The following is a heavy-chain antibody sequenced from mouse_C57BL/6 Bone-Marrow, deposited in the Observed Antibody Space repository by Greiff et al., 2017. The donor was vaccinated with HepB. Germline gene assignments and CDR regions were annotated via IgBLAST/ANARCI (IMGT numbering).Heavy chain of an antibody. CDR3: AISGSSYPYWYFDV. CDR2: IYPSDSET. CDR1: GYTFTSYW. D-gene: IGHD1-1*01. J-gene: IGHJ1*03. V-gene: IGHV1-61*01. Sequence: VQLQQPGAELVRPGSSVKLSCKASGYTFTSYWMDWVKQRPGQGLEWIGNIYPSDSETHYNQKFKGKATLTVDKSSSTAYMQISSRTSEDSAVYYCAISGSSYPYWYFDVWGTGTTVTVSS.